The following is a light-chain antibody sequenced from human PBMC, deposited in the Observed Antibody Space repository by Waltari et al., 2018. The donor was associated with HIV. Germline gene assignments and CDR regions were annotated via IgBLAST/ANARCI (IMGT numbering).Light chain of an antibody. CDR3: QSYDSTGV. Sequence: QSVLTQPPSVSGAPGQRVTISCTGSSSNIGAGYDVHWYQQLPGTAPKLLIYGNSNRPSGVPDRFTGSKSGTSASLAITGIQAEDEADYYCQSYDSTGVFGGGTKLTVL. V-gene: IGLV1-40*01. CDR1: SSNIGAGYD. J-gene: IGLJ3*02. CDR2: GNS.